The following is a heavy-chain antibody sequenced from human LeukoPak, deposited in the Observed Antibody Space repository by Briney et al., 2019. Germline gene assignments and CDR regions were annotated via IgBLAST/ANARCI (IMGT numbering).Heavy chain of an antibody. CDR2: ISSRSSTI. J-gene: IGHJ6*03. CDR1: GFTFSNYT. CDR3: ARDSPGPSLAWLGSYMDV. D-gene: IGHD3-3*01. Sequence: PGGSLRLSCAASGFTFSNYTMNWVRQAPGKGLEWVSYISSRSSTIYYTDSVKGRFTISRDNAKNSLYLQMNSLRAEDTAVYYCARDSPGPSLAWLGSYMDVWGKGTTVTVSS. V-gene: IGHV3-48*01.